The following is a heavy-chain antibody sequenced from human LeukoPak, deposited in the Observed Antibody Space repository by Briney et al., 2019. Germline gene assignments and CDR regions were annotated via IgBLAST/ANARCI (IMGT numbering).Heavy chain of an antibody. CDR1: GYTFTSYD. J-gene: IGHJ4*02. V-gene: IGHV1-8*01. CDR2: MNPNSGNT. D-gene: IGHD3-10*01. Sequence: ASVKVSYKASGYTFTSYDINWVRQATGQGLEWMGWMNPNSGNTGYAQKFQGRVTMTRNTSISTAYTELSSLRSEDTAVYYCARTYGSGSYYNGNYYFDYWGQGTLVTVSS. CDR3: ARTYGSGSYYNGNYYFDY.